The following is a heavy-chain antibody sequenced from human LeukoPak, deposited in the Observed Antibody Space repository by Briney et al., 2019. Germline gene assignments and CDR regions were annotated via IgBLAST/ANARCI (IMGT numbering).Heavy chain of an antibody. D-gene: IGHD1-26*01. Sequence: ASVKVSCKTSGYTFSDYYIHWIRQAPGQGLEWVGWINPNSGDTDYAQKFQGRVTVTRDTSISTAYMELGRLRSDDTAVYYCARVGGSYLENYSFDYWGQGTLVTVSS. V-gene: IGHV1-2*02. CDR3: ARVGGSYLENYSFDY. CDR1: GYTFSDYY. J-gene: IGHJ4*02. CDR2: INPNSGDT.